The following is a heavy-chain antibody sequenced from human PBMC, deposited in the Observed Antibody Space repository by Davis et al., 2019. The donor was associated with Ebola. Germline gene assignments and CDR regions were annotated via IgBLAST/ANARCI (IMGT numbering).Heavy chain of an antibody. CDR2: IYRDERT. D-gene: IGHD6-19*01. J-gene: IGHJ3*02. CDR1: GFIVSDKY. CDR3: VKDLRQWLVPRGAFDI. V-gene: IGHV3-53*05. Sequence: GESLKISCAASGFIVSDKYMSWVRQAPGKGLEWVSVIYRDERTYYADSVKGRFTVSRDNSKNTLYLQMASLRAEDTAVYYCVKDLRQWLVPRGAFDIWGQGTMVAVSS.